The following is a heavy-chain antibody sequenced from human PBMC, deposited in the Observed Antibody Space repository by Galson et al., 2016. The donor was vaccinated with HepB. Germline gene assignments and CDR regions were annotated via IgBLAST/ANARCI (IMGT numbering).Heavy chain of an antibody. J-gene: IGHJ6*04. Sequence: AISGDSVSSNSVTWNWIRQSPSRGLEWLGRTYYRSRWGWDQDYAISVKSRISINPDTSGNQFSLQRRSVTPEDTAVYYCARATDYGDYANGMDVWDKGTMVTVSS. CDR3: ARATDYGDYANGMDV. CDR1: GDSVSSNSVT. CDR2: TYYRSRWGWDQ. V-gene: IGHV6-1*01. D-gene: IGHD4-17*01.